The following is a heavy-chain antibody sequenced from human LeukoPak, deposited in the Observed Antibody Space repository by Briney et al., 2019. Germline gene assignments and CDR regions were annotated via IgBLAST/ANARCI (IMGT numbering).Heavy chain of an antibody. CDR3: ARSLVVVPAAEQYHYYYYYMDV. CDR2: IIPIFGTA. D-gene: IGHD2-2*01. V-gene: IGHV1-69*05. Sequence: SVKVSCKASGGTFSSYAISWVRQAPGQGLEWMGGIIPIFGTANYAQKFQGRVTITTDESTSAAYMELSSLRSEDTAVYYCARSLVVVPAAEQYHYYYYYMDVWGKGTTVTVSS. J-gene: IGHJ6*03. CDR1: GGTFSSYA.